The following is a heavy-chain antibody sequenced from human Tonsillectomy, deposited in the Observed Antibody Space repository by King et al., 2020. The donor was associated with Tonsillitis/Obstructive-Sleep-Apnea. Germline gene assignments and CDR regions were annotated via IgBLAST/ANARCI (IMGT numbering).Heavy chain of an antibody. V-gene: IGHV3-15*04. CDR1: GFTFSNAW. Sequence: VQLVESGGGLVEPGGSLRLSGAASGFTFSNAWMCWVRQAPGKGLEWVGRIESKTDGGTTDYAAPVKGRFTISRDDSKNTLYLQMNSLKTEDTAVYYCTTQYYDFWSGYYDLVFDYWGQGTLVTVSS. CDR3: TTQYYDFWSGYYDLVFDY. CDR2: IESKTDGGTT. D-gene: IGHD3-3*01. J-gene: IGHJ4*02.